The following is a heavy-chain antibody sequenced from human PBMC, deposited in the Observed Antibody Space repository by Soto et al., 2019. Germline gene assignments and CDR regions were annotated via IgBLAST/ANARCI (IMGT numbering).Heavy chain of an antibody. CDR1: GGYISSYY. CDR3: ARHFHDYGDYYYYGMDV. D-gene: IGHD4-17*01. Sequence: SETLSLTCTVSGGYISSYYWSWIRQPPGKGLEWIGYIYYSGSTNYNPSLKSRVTISVDTSKNQFSLKLSSVTAADTAVYYCARHFHDYGDYYYYGMDVWGQGTTVTVSS. J-gene: IGHJ6*02. V-gene: IGHV4-59*08. CDR2: IYYSGST.